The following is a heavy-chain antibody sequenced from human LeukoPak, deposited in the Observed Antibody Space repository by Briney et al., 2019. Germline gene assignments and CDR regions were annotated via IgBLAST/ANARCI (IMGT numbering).Heavy chain of an antibody. V-gene: IGHV3-21*01. CDR1: GFTFSSYS. J-gene: IGHJ4*02. CDR2: ISSSSSYI. Sequence: GGSLRLSCAASGFTFSSYSMNWVRQAPGKGLEWVSSISSSSSYIYYADSVKGRFTISRDNAKNSPYLQMNSLRAEDTAVYYCARVAGTSSEPLPDYWGQGTLVTVSS. CDR3: ARVAGTSSEPLPDY. D-gene: IGHD6-19*01.